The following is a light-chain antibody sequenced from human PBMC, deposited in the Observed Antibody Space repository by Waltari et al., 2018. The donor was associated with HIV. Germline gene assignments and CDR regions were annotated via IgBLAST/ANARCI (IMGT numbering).Light chain of an antibody. J-gene: IGLJ3*02. CDR1: SYHFGSNT. V-gene: IGLV1-44*01. CDR2: INS. CDR3: AAWDDSLDGWV. Sequence: QSVLTQPPSASGTPGQSVTISCSGSSYHFGSNTVNWYQQFPGTAPKLLIYINSQRPSGVPDRFSGSKSGTSASLAISGLQSEDEAVYYCAAWDDSLDGWVFGGGTNLTVL.